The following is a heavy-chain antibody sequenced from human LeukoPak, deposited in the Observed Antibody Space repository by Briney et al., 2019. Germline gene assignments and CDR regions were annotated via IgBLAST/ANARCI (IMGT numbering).Heavy chain of an antibody. D-gene: IGHD6-13*01. Sequence: GGSLRLSCAASGFTFSSYSMNWVRQAPGKGLEWVSSISSSSSYIYYADSVKGRFTISRDNAKNSLYPQMNSLRAEDTAVYYCARVSSYSSSWLRPFFDYWGQGTLVTVSS. CDR1: GFTFSSYS. CDR3: ARVSSYSSSWLRPFFDY. CDR2: ISSSSSYI. V-gene: IGHV3-21*01. J-gene: IGHJ4*02.